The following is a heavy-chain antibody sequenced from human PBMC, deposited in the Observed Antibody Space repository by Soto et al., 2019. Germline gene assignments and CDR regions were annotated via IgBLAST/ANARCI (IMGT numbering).Heavy chain of an antibody. Sequence: ASVKVSCKASGYTFTSYGISWVRQAPGQGLEWMGWISAYNGNTNYARKLQGRVTMTTDTSTSTAYMELGSLRSDDTAVYYCARAGCSSTSCYTKGTYYYYYYGMDVWGQGTTVTVSS. D-gene: IGHD2-2*02. CDR2: ISAYNGNT. J-gene: IGHJ6*02. V-gene: IGHV1-18*01. CDR3: ARAGCSSTSCYTKGTYYYYYYGMDV. CDR1: GYTFTSYG.